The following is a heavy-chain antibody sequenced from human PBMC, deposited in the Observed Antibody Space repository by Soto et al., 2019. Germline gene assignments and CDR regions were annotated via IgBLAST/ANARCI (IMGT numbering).Heavy chain of an antibody. CDR1: GGSVSSGSYY. CDR2: IYYSGST. D-gene: IGHD2-2*01. J-gene: IGHJ6*02. CDR3: ARDREDCISTSCYGGPFGYYYYGMDV. V-gene: IGHV4-61*01. Sequence: PSETLSLTCTVSGGSVSSGSYYWSWIRQPPGKGLEWIGYIYYSGSTNYNPSLKSRVTISVDTSKNQFSLKLSSVTAADTAVYYCARDREDCISTSCYGGPFGYYYYGMDVWGQGTTVTVSS.